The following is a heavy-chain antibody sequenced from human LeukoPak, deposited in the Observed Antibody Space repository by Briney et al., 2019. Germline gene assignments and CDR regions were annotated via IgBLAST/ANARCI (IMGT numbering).Heavy chain of an antibody. D-gene: IGHD3-10*01. CDR3: ARGTMVRGVPRYYFDY. Sequence: GGSLRLSCAASQFIFKSLWMNWVRQAPGKGLEWVSSISSSSSYIYYADSVKGRFTISRDNAKNSLYLQMNSLRAEDTAVYYCARGTMVRGVPRYYFDYWGQGTLVTVSS. J-gene: IGHJ4*02. V-gene: IGHV3-21*01. CDR2: ISSSSSYI. CDR1: QFIFKSLW.